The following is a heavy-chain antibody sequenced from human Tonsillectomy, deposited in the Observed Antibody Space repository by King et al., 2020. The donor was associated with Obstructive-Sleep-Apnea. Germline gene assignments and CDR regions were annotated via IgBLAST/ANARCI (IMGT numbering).Heavy chain of an antibody. CDR1: GFTFSSYA. CDR3: AKDQSSYDFWSGHYAFDI. V-gene: IGHV3-23*04. D-gene: IGHD3-3*01. J-gene: IGHJ3*02. Sequence: VQLVESGGGLVQPGGSLRLSCAASGFTFSSYAMSWVRQAPGKGLEWVSGIRGSGGSKYYADSVKGRFTISKDNSKNTLYLQMNSLRTEDTAVYYCAKDQSSYDFWSGHYAFDIWGQGTMVTVSS. CDR2: IRGSGGSK.